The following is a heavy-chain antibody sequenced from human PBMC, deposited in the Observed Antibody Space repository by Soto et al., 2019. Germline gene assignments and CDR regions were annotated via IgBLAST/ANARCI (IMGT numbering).Heavy chain of an antibody. J-gene: IGHJ2*01. CDR1: GGSISSSNW. Sequence: QVQLQESGPGLVKPSGTLSLTCAVSGGSISSSNWWSWVRQPPGKGLEWIGEIYHSGSTNYNPSLKSLVTRSVAKSKNQFSLKLSSVTAADTAVYYFAREVDTASWYFDLWGRGTLVTVSS. V-gene: IGHV4-4*02. CDR2: IYHSGST. D-gene: IGHD5-18*01. CDR3: AREVDTASWYFDL.